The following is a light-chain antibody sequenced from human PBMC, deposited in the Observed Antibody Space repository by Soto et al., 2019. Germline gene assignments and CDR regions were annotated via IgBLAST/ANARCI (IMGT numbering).Light chain of an antibody. Sequence: EIVLTQSPATLSLSPGTGATLSCRASQIVTSSLAWYQQRPGQAPRLLIYDTFTRATGIPARFSAKGAGTDFTLTISSLEPEDSAVYFCQLRSDWPPTYTCGQGTKLE. CDR3: QLRSDWPPTYT. CDR2: DTF. J-gene: IGKJ2*01. V-gene: IGKV3-11*01. CDR1: QIVTSS.